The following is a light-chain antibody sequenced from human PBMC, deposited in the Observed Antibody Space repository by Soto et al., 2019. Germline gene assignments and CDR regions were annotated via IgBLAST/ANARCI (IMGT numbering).Light chain of an antibody. CDR1: QSVSSC. V-gene: IGKV3-11*01. J-gene: IGKJ1*01. CDR2: DAS. CDR3: QPRSKWPCT. Sequence: EIVLTQSPATLSLSPGERATLSCRASQSVSSCLAWYQQKPGQAPRLLIYDASNRATGIPARFSGSGSGTDFTLTISSLEPEDFAVYYCQPRSKWPCTFGQGTKV.